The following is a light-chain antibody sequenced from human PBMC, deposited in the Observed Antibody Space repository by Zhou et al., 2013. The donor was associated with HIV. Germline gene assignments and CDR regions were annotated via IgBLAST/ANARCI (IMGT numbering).Light chain of an antibody. CDR2: GAS. Sequence: EIVLTQSPATLSLSPGERATLSCRASQSISSGYLAWYLQKVGQAPRLLIYGASSRATGIPARFSGSGSGTDFTLTISSLEPEDFAVYYCQQRSNWPRELTFGGGTKVEIK. CDR3: QQRSNWPRELT. V-gene: IGKV3-11*01. CDR1: QSISSGY. J-gene: IGKJ4*01.